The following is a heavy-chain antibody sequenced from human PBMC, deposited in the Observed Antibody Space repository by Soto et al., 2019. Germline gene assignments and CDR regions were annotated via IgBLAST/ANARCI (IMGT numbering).Heavy chain of an antibody. CDR2: IKQDGSEK. Sequence: AACRVKCRSRWRSCVRKEKGKGLEWVPNIKQDGSEKSSADSVKGRFTISRDNSKNTLYLQMIGLRAEDTAVYYFAKKGSPSGDHKIWYFDLWGRGALVTVSS. J-gene: IGHJ2*01. CDR1: RVKCRSRW. D-gene: IGHD1-26*01. V-gene: IGHV3-7*03. CDR3: AKKGSPSGDHKIWYFDL.